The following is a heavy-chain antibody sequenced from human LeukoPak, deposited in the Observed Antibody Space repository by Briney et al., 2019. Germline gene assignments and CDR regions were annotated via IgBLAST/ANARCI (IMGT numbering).Heavy chain of an antibody. D-gene: IGHD2-15*01. J-gene: IGHJ3*02. CDR3: ASGGYCSGGSCYSNDAFDI. CDR2: ISYDGSNK. CDR1: GFTFSSYA. Sequence: GGSLRLSCAASGFTFSSYAMHWVRQAPGKGLEWVAVISYDGSNKYYADSVKGRFTISRDNSKNTLYLQMNSLRAEDTAVYYCASGGYCSGGSCYSNDAFDIWGQGTMVTVSS. V-gene: IGHV3-30*14.